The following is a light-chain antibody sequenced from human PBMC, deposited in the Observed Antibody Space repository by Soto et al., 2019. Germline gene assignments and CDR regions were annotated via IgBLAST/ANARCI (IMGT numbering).Light chain of an antibody. V-gene: IGLV1-47*02. CDR2: SNN. CDR3: AAWDDSLSGHNWV. Sequence: QSVLTQPPSASGTPGQRVTISCSGSSSNIGSNYVYWYQQLPGTAPKLLIYSNNQRPSGVPDRFSGSKSGTSASLAISGLRSEDEADYYCAAWDDSLSGHNWVFGGGTKLTVL. J-gene: IGLJ3*02. CDR1: SSNIGSNY.